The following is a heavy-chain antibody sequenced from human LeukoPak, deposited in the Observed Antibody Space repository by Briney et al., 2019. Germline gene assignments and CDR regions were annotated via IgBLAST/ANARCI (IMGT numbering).Heavy chain of an antibody. CDR2: ISWKSGSI. D-gene: IGHD1-26*01. CDR1: GFTFDDYA. J-gene: IGHJ4*02. V-gene: IGHV3-9*01. Sequence: GGSLRPSCAASGFTFDDYAMHWVRQAPGKGLEGVSGISWKSGSIDYAVSVEGRFTIYRDNAKNSLSLQMNSLRPEDTAFYYCAKGTGRYWTFFAYWGQGTLVTVSS. CDR3: AKGTGRYWTFFAY.